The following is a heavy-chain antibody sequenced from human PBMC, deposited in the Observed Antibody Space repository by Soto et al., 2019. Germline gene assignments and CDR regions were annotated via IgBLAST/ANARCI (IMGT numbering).Heavy chain of an antibody. CDR2: IKQDGSEN. V-gene: IGHV3-7*04. J-gene: IGHJ4*02. D-gene: IGHD2-15*01. CDR3: ARGRYCSGGRCYFDY. CDR1: GFTFSNYW. Sequence: EVQLVESGGGLVQPGGSLRLSCAASGFTFSNYWMSWVRQAPGEGLEWVANIKQDGSENSYVDSVKGRFTISRDNAKNSVYLQMNSLRAEDRAVYYCARGRYCSGGRCYFDYWGQGTPVTVSS.